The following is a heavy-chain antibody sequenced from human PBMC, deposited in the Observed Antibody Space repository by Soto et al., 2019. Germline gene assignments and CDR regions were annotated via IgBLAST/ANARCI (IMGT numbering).Heavy chain of an antibody. J-gene: IGHJ3*02. Sequence: EVQLLESGGGLVQPGGSLRLSCAASEFSFTTYAMSWVRQAPGKGLEWVSVISGSGDSTYYVDSVKGRFTISRDNSKNTLYLQMKSLRAEDTAVYYCAKQKKYPERKGALDIWGQGTMVTVSS. CDR1: EFSFTTYA. CDR2: ISGSGDST. V-gene: IGHV3-23*01. CDR3: AKQKKYPERKGALDI.